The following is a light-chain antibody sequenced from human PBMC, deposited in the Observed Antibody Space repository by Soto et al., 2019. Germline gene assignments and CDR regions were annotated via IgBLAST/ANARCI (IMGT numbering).Light chain of an antibody. Sequence: QSALTQPPSASGSHGQSVTISCTGTSSDVGGYNYVTWYQQHPGKAPKLMIYEVSKRPSGVPDRFSGSKSGNMASPTVSGLQAEDEADYYCTSYAGSNNFVFGTGTKVTVL. J-gene: IGLJ1*01. CDR3: TSYAGSNNFV. V-gene: IGLV2-8*01. CDR1: SSDVGGYNY. CDR2: EVS.